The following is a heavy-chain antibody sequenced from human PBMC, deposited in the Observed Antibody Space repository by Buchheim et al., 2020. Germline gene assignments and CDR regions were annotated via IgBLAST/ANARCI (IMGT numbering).Heavy chain of an antibody. D-gene: IGHD6-13*01. CDR1: GFTFSSYA. Sequence: QVQLVESGGGVVQPGRSLRLSCAASGFTFSSYAMHWVRQAPGKGLEWVAVISYDGSNKYYADSVKGRFTISRDNSKNTPYLQMNSLRAEDTAVYYCARDFRADTVLYSSSWYLVYWGQGTL. V-gene: IGHV3-30*04. CDR2: ISYDGSNK. CDR3: ARDFRADTVLYSSSWYLVY. J-gene: IGHJ4*02.